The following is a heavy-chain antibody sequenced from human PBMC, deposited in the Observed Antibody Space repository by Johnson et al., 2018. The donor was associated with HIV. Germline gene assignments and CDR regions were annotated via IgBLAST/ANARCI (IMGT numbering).Heavy chain of an antibody. D-gene: IGHD5-24*01. Sequence: VQLVESGGGLVQPGRSLRLSCAASGFTFDDYAMHWVQQAPGRGLEWVSGISWNSGSIGYADSVKGRFTISRDNSKNTLYLQMNRLRAEDTAVYYCVRACRDGYTCDAFDIWGQGTMVTVSS. V-gene: IGHV3-9*01. J-gene: IGHJ3*02. CDR3: VRACRDGYTCDAFDI. CDR2: ISWNSGSI. CDR1: GFTFDDYA.